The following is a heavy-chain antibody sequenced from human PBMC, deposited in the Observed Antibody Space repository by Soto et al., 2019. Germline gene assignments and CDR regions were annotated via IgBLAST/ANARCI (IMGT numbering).Heavy chain of an antibody. CDR3: ARAWPSVDSYGSGVMDV. J-gene: IGHJ6*02. CDR2: IYPSGST. Sequence: QVQLQEAGPGLVKPSGTLSVTRAGSGGSLSRSNWWNWGRPPPGKGLEWIGEIYPSGSTNYNPSLRSRVTISLDKSKNQFSLRVKSVTAADTAEYYCARAWPSVDSYGSGVMDVWGQGTTVTVSS. CDR1: GGSLSRSNW. D-gene: IGHD5-18*01. V-gene: IGHV4-4*02.